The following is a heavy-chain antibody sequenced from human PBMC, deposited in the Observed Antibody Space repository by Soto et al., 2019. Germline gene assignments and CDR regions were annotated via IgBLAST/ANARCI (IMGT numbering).Heavy chain of an antibody. J-gene: IGHJ5*02. V-gene: IGHV1-69*01. D-gene: IGHD3-10*01. CDR3: ARAREYYYGSGSYFWFDP. Sequence: QVQLVQSGAEVKKPGSSVKVSCKASGGTFSSYAISWVRQAPGQGLEWMGGIIPIFGTANYAQKFQCRVTITADESTSTAYMELSSLRSEDTAVYYCARAREYYYGSGSYFWFDPWGQGTLVTVSS. CDR2: IIPIFGTA. CDR1: GGTFSSYA.